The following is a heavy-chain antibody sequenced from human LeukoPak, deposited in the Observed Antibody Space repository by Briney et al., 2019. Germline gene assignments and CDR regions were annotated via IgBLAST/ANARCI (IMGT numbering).Heavy chain of an antibody. CDR1: GFTFSSYG. D-gene: IGHD3-22*01. CDR3: ASGTYYYDAPSSY. V-gene: IGHV3-21*06. CDR2: ISSSSTSI. J-gene: IGHJ4*02. Sequence: PGGSLRLSCAASGFTFSSYGMHWVRQAPGRGLEWVSSISSSSTSIYYADSVKGRFTISRDSAKNSLYLQMSSLRAEDTAVYYCASGTYYYDAPSSYWGQGTLVTVSS.